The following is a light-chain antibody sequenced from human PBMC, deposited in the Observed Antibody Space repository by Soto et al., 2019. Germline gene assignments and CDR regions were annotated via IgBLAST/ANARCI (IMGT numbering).Light chain of an antibody. V-gene: IGKV3-20*01. Sequence: EIVLTQPPGTLALSPGERATLSCRASETVAGSYLAWYQQKPGQAPRLLIHGASTRATGIADRFSGSGSGTDFTLTISRLEPEDFAVYYCQLYCTSPKTFGQGTKVDIK. CDR2: GAS. J-gene: IGKJ1*01. CDR3: QLYCTSPKT. CDR1: ETVAGSY.